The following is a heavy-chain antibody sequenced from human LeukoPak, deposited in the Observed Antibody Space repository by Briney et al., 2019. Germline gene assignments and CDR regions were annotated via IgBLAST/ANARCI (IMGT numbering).Heavy chain of an antibody. CDR3: ARGDLITVTYFDY. CDR2: ISSSSSTI. J-gene: IGHJ4*02. CDR1: GFTFSSYS. D-gene: IGHD4-17*01. Sequence: GGSLRLSCAASGFTFSSYSMNWVRQAPGKGLEWVSYISSSSSTIYYADSVKGRFTISRDNAKNSLYLQMNSLRADDTAVYYCARGDLITVTYFDYWGQGTLVTVSS. V-gene: IGHV3-48*04.